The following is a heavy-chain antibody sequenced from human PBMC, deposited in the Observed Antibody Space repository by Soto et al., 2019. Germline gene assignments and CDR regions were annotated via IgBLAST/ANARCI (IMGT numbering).Heavy chain of an antibody. CDR2: FYYSGST. CDR1: GGSISSSSYS. V-gene: IGHV4-39*07. Sequence: SETLSLTCTVSGGSISSSSYSWGWIRQPPGKGPEWIGTFYYSGSTYYNPSLQSRLTISVDRSKNQFSLKLSSVTAADTAVYYCAAGGGLPRYYWGQGTLVTVSS. CDR3: AAGGGLPRYY. D-gene: IGHD5-12*01. J-gene: IGHJ4*02.